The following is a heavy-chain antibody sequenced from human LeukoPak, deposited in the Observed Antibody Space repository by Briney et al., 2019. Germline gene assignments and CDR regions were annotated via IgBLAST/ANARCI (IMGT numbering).Heavy chain of an antibody. Sequence: GGSLRLSCAASGFTFTTYGMNWLRQAPGKGLEWVSYLSGRSNSIYYAESVKGRFTISRDNAKSSLYLQMNSLRDEDTAVYYCARRRGDYVWGSYRYDQYYFDYWGQGTLVTVSS. V-gene: IGHV3-48*02. CDR2: LSGRSNSI. CDR3: ARRRGDYVWGSYRYDQYYFDY. CDR1: GFTFTTYG. J-gene: IGHJ4*02. D-gene: IGHD3-16*02.